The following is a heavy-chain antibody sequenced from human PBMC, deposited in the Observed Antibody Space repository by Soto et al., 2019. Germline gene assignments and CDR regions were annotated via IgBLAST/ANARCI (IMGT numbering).Heavy chain of an antibody. CDR1: GGSFTGYY. V-gene: IGHV4-34*01. D-gene: IGHD2-8*02. CDR2: INHSGST. CDR3: ARDKITGLFDY. J-gene: IGHJ4*01. Sequence: PETLSLACPVYGGSFTGYYWTWTRQPPGTGLEWIGEINHSGSTNYISVDTSKNQFSLKLTSVTAADMAVYYCARDKITGLFDYWGHGTLVTVSS.